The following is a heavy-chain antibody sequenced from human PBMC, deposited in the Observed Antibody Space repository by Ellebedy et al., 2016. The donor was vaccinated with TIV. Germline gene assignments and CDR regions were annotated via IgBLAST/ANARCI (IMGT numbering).Heavy chain of an antibody. D-gene: IGHD4-23*01. V-gene: IGHV3-30*03. CDR1: GFMFSDYF. CDR3: ARDTVGVGPAFDV. CDR2: ISNDGSYK. J-gene: IGHJ3*01. Sequence: GESLKISCAASGFMFSDYFMAWIRQAPGKGLEWVAVISNDGSYKNYADSVRGRFIISRDNSKDTMFLQMNSLRAEDTAIYFCARDTVGVGPAFDVWGQGTMVTVSS.